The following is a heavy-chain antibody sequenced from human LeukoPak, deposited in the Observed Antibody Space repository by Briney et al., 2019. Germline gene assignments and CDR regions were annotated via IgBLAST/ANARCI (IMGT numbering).Heavy chain of an antibody. J-gene: IGHJ4*02. V-gene: IGHV4-39*02. CDR1: GDSISSSYYY. CDR2: MFYSGST. Sequence: SETLSLTCTVSGDSISSSYYYWGWIRQPPGRGLEWIGSMFYSGSTYYNPSLKSRVTISVDTSKNHLSLKLSSVTAADTAVYYCARNFDYWGQGTLVTVSS. CDR3: ARNFDY.